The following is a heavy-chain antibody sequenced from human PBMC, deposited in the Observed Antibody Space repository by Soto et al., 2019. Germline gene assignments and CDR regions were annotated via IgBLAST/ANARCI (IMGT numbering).Heavy chain of an antibody. D-gene: IGHD3-22*01. V-gene: IGHV3-74*01. Sequence: EVQLVESGGGLVQPGGSLRLSCAASGFTFSSYWMHWVRQAPGKGLVWVSRINVDGSSTSYSDAVKGRFPISRDNDKTKLYLQMNSMSAEDTAVYYCARPQYDSSGTPFDHWGQGTLVTVSS. CDR1: GFTFSSYW. CDR3: ARPQYDSSGTPFDH. J-gene: IGHJ4*02. CDR2: INVDGSST.